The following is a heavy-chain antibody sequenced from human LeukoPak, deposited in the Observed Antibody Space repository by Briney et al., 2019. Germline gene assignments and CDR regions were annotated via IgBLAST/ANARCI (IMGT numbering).Heavy chain of an antibody. Sequence: AGGSLRLSCAASGFTFSSYGMHWVRQAPGKGLEWVAVISYDGSNKYYADSVKGRFTISRDNSKNTLYLQMNSLRAEDTAVYYCAKDQFYSGYDLPDHWGQGTLVTVSS. J-gene: IGHJ4*02. CDR1: GFTFSSYG. CDR2: ISYDGSNK. CDR3: AKDQFYSGYDLPDH. D-gene: IGHD5-12*01. V-gene: IGHV3-30*18.